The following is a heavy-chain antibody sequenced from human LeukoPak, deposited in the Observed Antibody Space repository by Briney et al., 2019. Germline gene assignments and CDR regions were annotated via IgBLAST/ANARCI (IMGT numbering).Heavy chain of an antibody. D-gene: IGHD3-10*01. J-gene: IGHJ5*02. CDR3: ASHVLLWFGELLLPNWFDP. Sequence: PSETLSLTCAVSGYSISSGYYWGWIRQPPGKGLEWIGSIYHSGSIYYNPSLKSRVTISVDTSKNQFSLKLSSVTAADTAVYYCASHVLLWFGELLLPNWFDPWGQGTLVTVSS. V-gene: IGHV4-38-2*01. CDR1: GYSISSGYY. CDR2: IYHSGSI.